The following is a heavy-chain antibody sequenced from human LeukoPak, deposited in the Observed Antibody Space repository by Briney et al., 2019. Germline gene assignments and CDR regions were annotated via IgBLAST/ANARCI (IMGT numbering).Heavy chain of an antibody. D-gene: IGHD6-19*01. V-gene: IGHV3-33*01. Sequence: GGSLRLSCAASGFTFSDYGMHWVRQAPGKGLEWVAVIWYDGSNKYYADSVKGRFTISRDDSKNTLYLQMNSLRADDTGVYYCARRVYNSGWYIDYWGQGTLVTVSS. CDR1: GFTFSDYG. J-gene: IGHJ4*02. CDR2: IWYDGSNK. CDR3: ARRVYNSGWYIDY.